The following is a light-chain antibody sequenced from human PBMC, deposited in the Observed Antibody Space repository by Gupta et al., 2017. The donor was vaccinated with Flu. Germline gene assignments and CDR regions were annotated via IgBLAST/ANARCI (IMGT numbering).Light chain of an antibody. CDR1: SSNFGAGYD. CDR3: QSYDSSLSGSV. Sequence: QSVLTQPPSVSGAPGQRLTISCTGTSSNFGAGYDVHWYQQLPGTTPKLLIYGNNNRAAGVPERFSGSKYGTSASLAITGLQAEDEADYYCQSYDSSLSGSVFGGGTKLTVL. J-gene: IGLJ3*02. CDR2: GNN. V-gene: IGLV1-40*01.